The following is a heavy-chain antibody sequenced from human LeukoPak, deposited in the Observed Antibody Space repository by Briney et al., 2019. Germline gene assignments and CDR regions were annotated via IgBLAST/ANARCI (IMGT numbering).Heavy chain of an antibody. CDR3: AKDSTMGGSYYGMDV. CDR1: GFTFSSYW. Sequence: GGSLRLSCAASGFTFSSYWMHWVRQVPGKGLVWVSRVNSDGSTRSYADSVKGRFTISRDNAKNTLYLQMNSLRAEDTAVYYCAKDSTMGGSYYGMDVWGRGTTVTVSS. V-gene: IGHV3-74*01. CDR2: VNSDGSTR. D-gene: IGHD3-10*01. J-gene: IGHJ6*02.